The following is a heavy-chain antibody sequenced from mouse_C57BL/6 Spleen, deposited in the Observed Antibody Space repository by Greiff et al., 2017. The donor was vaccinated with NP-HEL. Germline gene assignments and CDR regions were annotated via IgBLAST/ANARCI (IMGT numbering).Heavy chain of an antibody. CDR3: TRPYLYDYDRAWFAY. CDR2: IYPGNSDT. CDR1: GYTFTSYW. Sequence: VQLKESGTVLARPGASVKMSCKTSGYTFTSYWMHWVKQRPGQGLAWIGAIYPGNSDTSYNQKFKGKAKLTAVTSASTAYMELSSLTNEDSALYYCTRPYLYDYDRAWFAYWGQGTLVTVSA. V-gene: IGHV1-5*01. D-gene: IGHD2-4*01. J-gene: IGHJ3*01.